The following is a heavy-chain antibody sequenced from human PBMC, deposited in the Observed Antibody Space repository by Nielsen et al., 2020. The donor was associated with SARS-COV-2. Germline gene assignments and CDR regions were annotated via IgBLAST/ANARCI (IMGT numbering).Heavy chain of an antibody. CDR2: INHSGDT. D-gene: IGHD3-22*01. CDR3: AGGIYDRRGYNLVY. J-gene: IGHJ4*02. CDR1: GGSFSAYY. V-gene: IGHV4-34*01. Sequence: PELLSFTSAPSGGSFSAYYWSWIPQPPGTGLEWIGEINHSGDTNNKPSLRSPVTVSRDTSKAKFSLKLSSVTAADTGVYYCAGGIYDRRGYNLVYWGQGTLVTVSS.